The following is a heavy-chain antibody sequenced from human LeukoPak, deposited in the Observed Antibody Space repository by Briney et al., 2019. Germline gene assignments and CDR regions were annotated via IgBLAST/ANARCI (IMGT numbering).Heavy chain of an antibody. CDR3: ARDFTTVTTAYFHH. J-gene: IGHJ1*01. D-gene: IGHD4-17*01. V-gene: IGHV3-23*01. CDR2: ISGSGGST. Sequence: PGGSLRLSCAASGFTFSSYAMSWVRQAPGKGLEWVSAISGSGGSTYYADSVKGRFTIFGDDAENSLYLQMNGLRAEDTAIYYCARDFTTVTTAYFHHWGQGTLVTVSS. CDR1: GFTFSSYA.